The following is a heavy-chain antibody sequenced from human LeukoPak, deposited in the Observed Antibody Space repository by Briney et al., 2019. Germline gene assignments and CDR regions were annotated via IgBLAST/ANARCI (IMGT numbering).Heavy chain of an antibody. D-gene: IGHD6-13*01. Sequence: GASVKVSCKASGYTFTSYGISWVRQAPGQGLEWMGWISAYNGNTNYAQKLQGRVTMTTDTSTSTAYMELRSPKSDDTAVYYCAREGESAGYSSSWHRNRKIWFDPWGQGTLVTVSS. V-gene: IGHV1-18*01. CDR1: GYTFTSYG. J-gene: IGHJ5*02. CDR3: AREGESAGYSSSWHRNRKIWFDP. CDR2: ISAYNGNT.